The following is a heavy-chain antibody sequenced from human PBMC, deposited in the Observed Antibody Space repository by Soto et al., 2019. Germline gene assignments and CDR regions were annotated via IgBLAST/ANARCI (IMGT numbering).Heavy chain of an antibody. J-gene: IGHJ4*02. CDR2: ISSSGSTI. CDR1: GFTFSSYE. Sequence: GWSLRLSCAASGFTFSSYEMNWVRQVPGKGLEWVSYISSSGSTIYYADSVKGRFTISRDNAKNSLYLQMNSLRAEDTAVYYCARDPDTAMGVFDYWGQGTLVTVSS. D-gene: IGHD5-18*01. V-gene: IGHV3-48*03. CDR3: ARDPDTAMGVFDY.